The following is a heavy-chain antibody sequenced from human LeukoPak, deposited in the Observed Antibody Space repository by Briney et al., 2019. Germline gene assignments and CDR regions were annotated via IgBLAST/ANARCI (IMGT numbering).Heavy chain of an antibody. CDR3: ARGGAFDI. D-gene: IGHD3-16*01. V-gene: IGHV3-53*01. CDR2: IYSGGST. CDR1: GFTVSSNY. J-gene: IGHJ3*02. Sequence: GSLRPSCAASGFTVSSNYMSWVRQAPGKGLEWVSVIYSGGSTYYADSVQGRFTISRDNSKNTLHLQMNSLRAEDTAVYYCARGGAFDIWGQGTVVTVSS.